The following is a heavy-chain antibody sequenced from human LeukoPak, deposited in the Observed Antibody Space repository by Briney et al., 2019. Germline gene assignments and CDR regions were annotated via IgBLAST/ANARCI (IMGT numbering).Heavy chain of an antibody. D-gene: IGHD6-13*01. CDR3: ARDHSSSWYNYCYMDV. J-gene: IGHJ6*03. Sequence: GGSLRLSCAASGFTFSSYSMNWVRQAPGKGLEWVSSISSSSSYIYYTDSVKGRFTISRDNAKNSLYLKMNSLRAEDTAVYYCARDHSSSWYNYCYMDVWGKGTTVTVSS. CDR2: ISSSSSYI. CDR1: GFTFSSYS. V-gene: IGHV3-21*01.